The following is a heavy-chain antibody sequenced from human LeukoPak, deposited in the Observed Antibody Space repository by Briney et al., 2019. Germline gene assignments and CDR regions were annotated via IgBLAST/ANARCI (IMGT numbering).Heavy chain of an antibody. CDR1: GSSFTSYW. D-gene: IGHD3-10*01. J-gene: IGHJ5*02. Sequence: PGGALWISCKGSGSSFTSYWISGVRQMHGKGREGRGRIDPSDAYTNNSPSFQGDVTISADTSISTAYLQWSSLKASDTAIYYCARAGSGKKDNNWFDPWGQGTLVTVSS. V-gene: IGHV5-10-1*01. CDR3: ARAGSGKKDNNWFDP. CDR2: IDPSDAYT.